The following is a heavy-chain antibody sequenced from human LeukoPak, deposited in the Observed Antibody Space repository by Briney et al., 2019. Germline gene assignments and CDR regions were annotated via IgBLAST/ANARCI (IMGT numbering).Heavy chain of an antibody. Sequence: SVTVSCKASGGTFSSYAISLVRQAPGQGLEWMGGIIPIFGTANYAQKFQGRVTITADESTSTAYMELSSLRSEDTAVYYCARGRDYYDSPRTKGACDIWGQGTMVTVSS. V-gene: IGHV1-69*13. CDR1: GGTFSSYA. CDR3: ARGRDYYDSPRTKGACDI. CDR2: IIPIFGTA. J-gene: IGHJ3*02. D-gene: IGHD3-22*01.